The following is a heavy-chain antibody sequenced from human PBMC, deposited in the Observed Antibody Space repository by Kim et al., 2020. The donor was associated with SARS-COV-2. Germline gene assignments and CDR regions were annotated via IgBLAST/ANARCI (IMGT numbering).Heavy chain of an antibody. V-gene: IGHV3-53*01. D-gene: IGHD4-17*01. CDR1: GFTVSSYV. CDR3: GRLDFGDDY. CDR2: IYPDGYP. J-gene: IGHJ4*02. Sequence: GGSLRLSCAASGFTVSSYVMSWVRQTPGKGLEWVSLIYPDGYPYYADSVKGRFTISRDTSESTLYLQMNSLRADDTAVYYCGRLDFGDDYRGQGTLVTVSS.